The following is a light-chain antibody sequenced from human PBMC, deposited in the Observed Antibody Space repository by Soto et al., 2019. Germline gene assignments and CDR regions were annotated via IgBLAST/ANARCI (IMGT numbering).Light chain of an antibody. J-gene: IGLJ1*01. V-gene: IGLV2-18*02. Sequence: QSVLTQPPSVSGSPGQSVTISCTGTSSDVGKNDRVSWYQQPPGTAPKLIIYEDNNRPSGVPARFSGSKSGNTASLKISGLQAEDEADYYCSSYTSTSRYVFGAGTKVTVL. CDR3: SSYTSTSRYV. CDR1: SSDVGKNDR. CDR2: EDN.